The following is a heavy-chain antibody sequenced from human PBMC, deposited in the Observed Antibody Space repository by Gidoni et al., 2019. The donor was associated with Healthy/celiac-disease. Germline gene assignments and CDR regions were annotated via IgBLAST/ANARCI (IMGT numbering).Heavy chain of an antibody. V-gene: IGHV3-23*01. Sequence: EVQLLESGGGLIPPGGSLRLFCAASGFTFSSYAMRWVRQAPGKGLEGVSSISGSGGSIYYADSVKGRFTIARDNAKNTLYLQMNSLRAEDKAVYYCAKATTVRGVLLSGRWFDPWGQGTLVTVSS. CDR3: AKATTVRGVLLSGRWFDP. J-gene: IGHJ5*02. CDR1: GFTFSSYA. CDR2: ISGSGGSI. D-gene: IGHD3-10*01.